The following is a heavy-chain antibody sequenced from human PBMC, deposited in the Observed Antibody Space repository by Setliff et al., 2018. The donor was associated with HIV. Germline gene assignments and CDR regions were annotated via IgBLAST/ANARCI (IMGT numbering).Heavy chain of an antibody. CDR3: XXILLYDSSAYFVNAFDI. CDR2: IYTRGST. V-gene: IGHV4-61*09. Sequence: SETLSLTCTVSGGSISSGSNYWSRIRQPAGKGLAWIGHIYTRGSTNYNPSLKSRVTISVDTSKNQFYLKLSSVTAADTAVYXXXXILLYDSSAYFVNAFDIGGQGTVVTVSS. CDR1: GGSISSGSNY. J-gene: IGHJ3*02. D-gene: IGHD3-22*01.